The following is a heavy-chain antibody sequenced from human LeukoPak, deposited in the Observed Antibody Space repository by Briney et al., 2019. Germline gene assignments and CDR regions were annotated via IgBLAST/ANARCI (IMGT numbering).Heavy chain of an antibody. D-gene: IGHD6-19*01. CDR3: ARAWGSGWEASFDP. J-gene: IGHJ5*02. CDR1: GYTFTSHY. Sequence: ASVKVSCKASGYTFTSHYINWVRQAPGQGLEWMGVINPSGGSTSYAQKFQGRVTMTRDMSTSTVYMELSSLRSEDTAVYYCARAWGSGWEASFDPWGQGTLVTVSS. V-gene: IGHV1-46*01. CDR2: INPSGGST.